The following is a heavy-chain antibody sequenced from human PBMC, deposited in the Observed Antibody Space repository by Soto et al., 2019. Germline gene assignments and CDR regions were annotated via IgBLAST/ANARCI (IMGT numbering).Heavy chain of an antibody. CDR3: ALESIAAAGTNGVDP. D-gene: IGHD6-13*01. V-gene: IGHV1-8*01. J-gene: IGHJ5*02. Sequence: ASVKVSCKASGYTFTSYDINWVRQATGQGLEWMGWMNPNSGNTGYAQKFQGRVTMTRNTSISTAYMELSSLRSEDTAVYYCALESIAAAGTNGVDPWGQGTLVTVSS. CDR1: GYTFTSYD. CDR2: MNPNSGNT.